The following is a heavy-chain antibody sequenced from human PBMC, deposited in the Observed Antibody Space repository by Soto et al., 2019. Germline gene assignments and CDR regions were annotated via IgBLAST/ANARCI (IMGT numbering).Heavy chain of an antibody. Sequence: QVQLQQWGAGLLKPSETLSLTCAVYGGSFSGYYWSWIRQPPGKGLEWIGEINHSGSTNYNPSLQSRVTISVDTSKNQFSLKLSSVTAADTAVYYCARGLHRIAVAGARKYFQHWGQGTLVTVSS. V-gene: IGHV4-34*01. CDR2: INHSGST. J-gene: IGHJ1*01. CDR3: ARGLHRIAVAGARKYFQH. CDR1: GGSFSGYY. D-gene: IGHD6-19*01.